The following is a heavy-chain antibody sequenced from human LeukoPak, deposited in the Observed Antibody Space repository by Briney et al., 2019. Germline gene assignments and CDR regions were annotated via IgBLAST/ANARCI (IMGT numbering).Heavy chain of an antibody. D-gene: IGHD3-22*01. Sequence: ETLSLTCAVYGGSFSGYYWSWIRQPPGKGLEWVSAISGSGGSTYYADSVKGRFTISRDNSKNTLYLQMNSLRAKDTAVYYCHYYDSSGYYNYFDYWGQGTLVTVSS. CDR3: HYYDSSGYYNYFDY. V-gene: IGHV3-23*01. CDR1: GGSFSGYY. CDR2: ISGSGGST. J-gene: IGHJ4*02.